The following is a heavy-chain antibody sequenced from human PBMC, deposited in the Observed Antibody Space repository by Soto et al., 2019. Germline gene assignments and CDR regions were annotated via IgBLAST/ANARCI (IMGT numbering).Heavy chain of an antibody. CDR2: INPNSGGT. J-gene: IGHJ4*02. V-gene: IGHV1-2*02. CDR1: GYTFTGYY. CDR3: ARSLSHYYDSSGYPAGALGY. D-gene: IGHD3-22*01. Sequence: ASVKVSCKASGYTFTGYYMHWVRQAPGQGLEWMGWINPNSGGTNYAQKFQGRVTMTRDTSISTAYMELSRLRSDDTAVYYCARSLSHYYDSSGYPAGALGYWGQGTLVTGSS.